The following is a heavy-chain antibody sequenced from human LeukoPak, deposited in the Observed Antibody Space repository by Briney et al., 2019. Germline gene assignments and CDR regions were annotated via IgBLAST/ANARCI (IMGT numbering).Heavy chain of an antibody. CDR2: IYSGGST. Sequence: GGSLRLSCAASGFTVSSNYMSWVRQAPGKGLEWVSVIYSGGSTYYADSVKGRFTISRDNSKNTLYLQMNSLRAEDTAVYYCARDNSVRDEAWWFNPWGQGTLVTVSS. CDR3: ARDNSVRDEAWWFNP. CDR1: GFTVSSNY. V-gene: IGHV3-53*01. D-gene: IGHD5-24*01. J-gene: IGHJ5*02.